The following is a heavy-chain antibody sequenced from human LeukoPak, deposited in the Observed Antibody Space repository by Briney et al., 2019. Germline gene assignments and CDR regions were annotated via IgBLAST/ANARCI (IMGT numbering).Heavy chain of an antibody. D-gene: IGHD4-17*01. CDR1: GFTFSDHF. CDR3: ARVVGYGYLDY. Sequence: GGSLRLSCAASGFTFSDHFMDWVRQAPGKGLEWVGRIRNKANIYTTEYAASVRGRFTISRDDSKNSLYLQIKSLKAEDTAVYYCARVVGYGYLDYWGQGTLVTVSS. V-gene: IGHV3-72*01. CDR2: IRNKANIYTT. J-gene: IGHJ4*02.